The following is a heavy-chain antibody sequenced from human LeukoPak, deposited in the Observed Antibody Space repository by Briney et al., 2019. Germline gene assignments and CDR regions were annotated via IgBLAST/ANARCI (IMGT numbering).Heavy chain of an antibody. CDR1: GYTLTELS. V-gene: IGHV1-24*01. CDR3: ATDPGWCTNGVCGY. CDR2: FDPEDGET. D-gene: IGHD2-8*01. Sequence: ASVKVSCKVSGYTLTELSMHWVRQAPGKGLEWMGGFDPEDGETIYAQKFQGGVTMTEDTSTDTAYMELSSLRSEDTAVYYCATDPGWCTNGVCGYWGQGTLVTVSS. J-gene: IGHJ4*02.